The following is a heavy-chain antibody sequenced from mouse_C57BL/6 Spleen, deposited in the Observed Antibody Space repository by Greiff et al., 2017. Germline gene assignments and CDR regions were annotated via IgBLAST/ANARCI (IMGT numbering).Heavy chain of an antibody. V-gene: IGHV1-53*01. J-gene: IGHJ3*01. CDR1: GYTFTSYW. CDR3: ARSRGTTVVPFAY. CDR2: INPGNGGT. Sequence: VQLQQPGTELVKPGASVKLSCKASGYTFTSYWMHWVKQRPGQGLEWIGNINPGNGGTNYNEKFKSKATLTVDKSSSTAYMQLSSLTSEDSAVYYCARSRGTTVVPFAYWGQGTLVTVSA. D-gene: IGHD1-1*01.